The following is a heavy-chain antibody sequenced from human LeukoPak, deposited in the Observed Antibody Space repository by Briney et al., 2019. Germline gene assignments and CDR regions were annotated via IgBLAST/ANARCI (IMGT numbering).Heavy chain of an antibody. CDR3: ARVGGGDFDY. D-gene: IGHD3-16*01. CDR2: IYYSGST. V-gene: IGHV4-39*07. CDR1: GDSIISTNSY. Sequence: SETLSLTCSVSGDSIISTNSYWGWIRQPPGKGPEWIASIYYSGSTHYNPSLKSRVTISIDTSTNQFSRNLSSVTAADAAVYFCARVGGGDFDYWGQGTLVTVSS. J-gene: IGHJ4*02.